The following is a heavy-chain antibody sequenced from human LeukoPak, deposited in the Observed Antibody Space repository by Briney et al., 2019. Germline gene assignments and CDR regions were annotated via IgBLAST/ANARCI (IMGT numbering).Heavy chain of an antibody. CDR1: GGSISSGDYY. Sequence: PSETLSLTCTVSGGSISSGDYYWSWIRQPPGKGLEWIGYIYYSGSTNYNPSLKSRVTISVDTSKNQFSLKLSSVTAADTAVYYCARGLWLKVPFDYWGQGTLVTVSS. CDR3: ARGLWLKVPFDY. CDR2: IYYSGST. D-gene: IGHD5-18*01. J-gene: IGHJ4*02. V-gene: IGHV4-61*08.